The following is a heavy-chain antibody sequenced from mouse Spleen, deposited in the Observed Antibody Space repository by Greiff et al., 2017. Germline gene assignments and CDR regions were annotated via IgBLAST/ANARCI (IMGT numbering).Heavy chain of an antibody. Sequence: VQLQQPGAELVIPGASVKLSCKASGYTFTSYWMHWVKQRPGQGLEWIGEIDPSDSYTNYNQNFKGKATLTVDKSSSTAYMQLSSLTSEDSAVYYCARRDYYSNYDAMDYWGQGTSVTVSS. V-gene: IGHV1-69*01. CDR3: ARRDYYSNYDAMDY. CDR2: IDPSDSYT. D-gene: IGHD2-5*01. J-gene: IGHJ4*01. CDR1: GYTFTSYW.